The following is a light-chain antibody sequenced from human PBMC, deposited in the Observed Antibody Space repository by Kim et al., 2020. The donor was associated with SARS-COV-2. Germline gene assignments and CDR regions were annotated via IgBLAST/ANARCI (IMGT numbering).Light chain of an antibody. CDR1: QSVSNN. V-gene: IGKV3-15*01. Sequence: YMSQGVRAALTCRASQSVSNNLAWYQQKPGQAPRLLISGAATRATGIPARFSGSGSGTEFTLTISSLQSEDFAVYYCQQYSHWPITFGGGTKLEL. CDR3: QQYSHWPIT. CDR2: GAA. J-gene: IGKJ4*01.